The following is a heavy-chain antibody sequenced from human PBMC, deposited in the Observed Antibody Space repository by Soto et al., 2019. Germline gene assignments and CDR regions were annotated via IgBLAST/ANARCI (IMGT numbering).Heavy chain of an antibody. Sequence: GASVKVSCKASGYTFTSYGIGWVRQAPGQGLEWMGWISAYNGNTNYAQKLQGRVTMTTDTSTSTAYMELSSLRSEDTAVYYCARTLYSGYDSYGMDVWGQGTTVTVSS. CDR2: ISAYNGNT. CDR3: ARTLYSGYDSYGMDV. J-gene: IGHJ6*02. D-gene: IGHD5-12*01. V-gene: IGHV1-18*01. CDR1: GYTFTSYG.